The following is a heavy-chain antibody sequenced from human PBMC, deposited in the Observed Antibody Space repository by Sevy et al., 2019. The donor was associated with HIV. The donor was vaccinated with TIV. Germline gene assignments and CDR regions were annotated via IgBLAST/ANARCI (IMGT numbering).Heavy chain of an antibody. V-gene: IGHV4-39*01. D-gene: IGHD6-13*01. CDR2: IYYGGNT. CDR1: GGSISNSIHY. Sequence: SETLSLTCTVSGGSISNSIHYWGWIRQPPGKGLEWIGSIYYGGNTFYNPSLKSRVTISVDSSKNQFSLKLSSVTAADTAVFYCARLSSLAEAFDIWGQRTMVTVSS. CDR3: ARLSSLAEAFDI. J-gene: IGHJ3*02.